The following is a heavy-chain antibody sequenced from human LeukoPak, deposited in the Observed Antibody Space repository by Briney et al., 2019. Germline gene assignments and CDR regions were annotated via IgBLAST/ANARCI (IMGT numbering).Heavy chain of an antibody. Sequence: GGSLRLPCAASGFTFSSYAMHWVRQAPGKGLEWVAVISYDGSNKYYADSVKGRFTISRDNSKNTLYLQMNSLRAEDTAVYYCARDGGAAAGIDYWGQGTLVTVSS. CDR2: ISYDGSNK. D-gene: IGHD6-13*01. J-gene: IGHJ4*02. CDR3: ARDGGAAAGIDY. V-gene: IGHV3-30-3*01. CDR1: GFTFSSYA.